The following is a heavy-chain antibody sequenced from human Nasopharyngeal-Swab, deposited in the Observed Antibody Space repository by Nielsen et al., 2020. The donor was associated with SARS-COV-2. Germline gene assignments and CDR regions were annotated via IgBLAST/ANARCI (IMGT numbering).Heavy chain of an antibody. CDR2: IYHSGST. D-gene: IGHD6-6*01. V-gene: IGHV4-38-2*02. CDR3: ARGDSSSSPAFEI. Sequence: SETLSLTCTVSGYSISSGYYWGWIRQPPGKGLEWIGSIYHSGSTNYNPSLKSRVTISVDTSKNQFSLKLSSVTAADTAVYYCARGDSSSSPAFEIWGQGTMVTVSS. CDR1: GYSISSGYY. J-gene: IGHJ3*02.